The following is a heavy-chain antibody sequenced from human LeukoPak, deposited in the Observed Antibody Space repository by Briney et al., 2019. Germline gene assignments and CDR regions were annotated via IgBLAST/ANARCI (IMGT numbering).Heavy chain of an antibody. J-gene: IGHJ4*02. Sequence: GGSLRLSCAASGFTFSTFWMSWVRQAPGKGLEWVANIKEDGSEKYYVDSMKGRFTVSRDNAKNSLYLQMDSLRAEDTAAYYCARGGTFVSDYWGQGTLATVSS. CDR2: IKEDGSEK. CDR3: ARGGTFVSDY. CDR1: GFTFSTFW. D-gene: IGHD1-1*01. V-gene: IGHV3-7*01.